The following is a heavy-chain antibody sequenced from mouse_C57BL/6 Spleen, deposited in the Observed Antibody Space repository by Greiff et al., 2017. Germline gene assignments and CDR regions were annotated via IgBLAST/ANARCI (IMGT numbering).Heavy chain of an antibody. CDR2: INPNNGGT. J-gene: IGHJ1*03. V-gene: IGHV1-22*01. Sequence: EVQLKESGPELVKPGASVKMSCKASGYTFTDYNMHWVKQSHGKSLEWIGYINPNNGGTSYNQKFKGKATLTVNKSSSTAYMELRSLTSEDSAVYYCARGGGYYGYFDVWGTGTTVTVSS. CDR3: ARGGGYYGYFDV. CDR1: GYTFTDYN. D-gene: IGHD1-1*02.